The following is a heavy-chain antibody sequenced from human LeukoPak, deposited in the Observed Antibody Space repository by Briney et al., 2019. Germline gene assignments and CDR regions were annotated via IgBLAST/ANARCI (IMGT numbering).Heavy chain of an antibody. J-gene: IGHJ6*02. CDR2: IYTSGST. V-gene: IGHV4-4*07. CDR3: AREDCSSTSCYMSYYYGMDV. CDR1: GGSFSGYY. D-gene: IGHD2-2*02. Sequence: SETPSLTCAVYGGSFSGYYWSWIRQPAGKGLEWIGRIYTSGSTNYNPSLKSRVTMSVDTSKNQFSLKLSSVTAADTAVYYCAREDCSSTSCYMSYYYGMDVWGQGTTVTVSS.